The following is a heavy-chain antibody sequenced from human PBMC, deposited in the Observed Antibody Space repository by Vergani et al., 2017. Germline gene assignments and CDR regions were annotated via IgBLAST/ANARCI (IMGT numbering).Heavy chain of an antibody. J-gene: IGHJ4*02. CDR3: AREEIRNDYTSGY. CDR1: GGYITNRNPY. CDR2: IYFNDAT. D-gene: IGHD5-24*01. Sequence: QVQLQESGPGLVKPPETLSLICTVSGGYITNRNPYWAWLRQAPGQGLEWIATIYFNDATQYNPSLKSRASMSIDNSKNQFFLKLRTLTAADTAVYYCAREEIRNDYTSGYWGQGRLVTVSS. V-gene: IGHV4-39*02.